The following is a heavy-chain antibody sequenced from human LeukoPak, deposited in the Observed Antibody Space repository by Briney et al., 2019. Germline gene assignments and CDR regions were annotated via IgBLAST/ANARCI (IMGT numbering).Heavy chain of an antibody. CDR1: GYTFTGYY. CDR3: ASTTYSSSSPDY. V-gene: IGHV1-2*02. J-gene: IGHJ4*02. CDR2: INPNSGGT. D-gene: IGHD6-6*01. Sequence: GSVKVSCKASGYTFTGYYMHWVRQAPGQGLEWMGCINPNSGGTNYAQKFQGRVTMTRDTSISTAYMELSRLRSDDTAVYYCASTTYSSSSPDYWGQGTLVTVSS.